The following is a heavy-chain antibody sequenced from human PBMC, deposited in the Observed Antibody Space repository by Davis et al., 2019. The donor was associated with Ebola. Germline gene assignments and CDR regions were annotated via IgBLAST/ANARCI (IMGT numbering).Heavy chain of an antibody. J-gene: IGHJ4*02. CDR1: GFTFSSYS. D-gene: IGHD6-19*01. CDR2: ISSSSSYI. V-gene: IGHV3-21*01. Sequence: GESLKISCAASGFTFSSYSMTWVRQAPGKGLEWVSSISSSSSYIYYADSVKDRFTISRDNAKNSLYLQKNSPGAEDAAVYYCARGVGGSSGWPTCFDYWGQGTLVTVSS. CDR3: ARGVGGSSGWPTCFDY.